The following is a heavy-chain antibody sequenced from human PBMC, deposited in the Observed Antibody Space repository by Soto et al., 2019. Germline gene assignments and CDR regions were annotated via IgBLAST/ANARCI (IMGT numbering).Heavy chain of an antibody. CDR3: ARGYCTTTICDPWFDP. D-gene: IGHD2-2*01. J-gene: IGHJ5*02. Sequence: ESLKISCTGSGYAFTSYWIAWVRQMPGKGLEWMGIIYPGDSDTRYSPSFQGQVTISADKSITTAYLQWSSLKASDTAMYYCARGYCTTTICDPWFDPWGQGTLVTVSS. V-gene: IGHV5-51*01. CDR2: IYPGDSDT. CDR1: GYAFTSYW.